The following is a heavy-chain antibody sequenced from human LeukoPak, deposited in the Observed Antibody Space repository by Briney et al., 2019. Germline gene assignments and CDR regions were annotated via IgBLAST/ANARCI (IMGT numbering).Heavy chain of an antibody. D-gene: IGHD2-2*01. J-gene: IGHJ5*02. Sequence: GESLKISCKGSGYRFASNWIGWVRQMPGKGLEWMGIIYPDDSGTRYSPSFQGQVTISADKSISTAYLQWSSLKASDTAMYYCAKNLGYCSSSTCYNWFDPWGQGTLVTVSS. V-gene: IGHV5-51*01. CDR3: AKNLGYCSSSTCYNWFDP. CDR1: GYRFASNW. CDR2: IYPDDSGT.